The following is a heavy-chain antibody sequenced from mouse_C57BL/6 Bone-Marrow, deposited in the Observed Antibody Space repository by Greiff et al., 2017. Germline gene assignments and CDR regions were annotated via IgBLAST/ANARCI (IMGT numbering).Heavy chain of an antibody. CDR2: NDPSDSYT. CDR1: GYTFTSYW. CDR3: ARTTTVVAGDY. Sequence: QVQLQQPGAELVMPGASVKLSCKASGYTFTSYWMHWVKQRPGQGLEWIGENDPSDSYTNYNQKFKGKSTLTVDKSSSTAYMQLSSLTSEDSAVYYCARTTTVVAGDYWGQGTTLTVSS. J-gene: IGHJ2*01. D-gene: IGHD1-1*01. V-gene: IGHV1-69*01.